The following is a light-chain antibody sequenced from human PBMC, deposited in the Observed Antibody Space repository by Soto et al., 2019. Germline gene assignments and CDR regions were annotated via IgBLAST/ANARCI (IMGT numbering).Light chain of an antibody. J-gene: IGKJ1*01. CDR3: QQYCSSPWT. Sequence: EIVLTQSPGTRSLSQGERATLSCRASQSVSSSFLAWYQQKPGQAPRLLIYGASSRATGIPDRFSGSGSGTDFTLTISGLEPDDFAVYYCQQYCSSPWTFGQGNKVAIK. V-gene: IGKV3-20*01. CDR2: GAS. CDR1: QSVSSSF.